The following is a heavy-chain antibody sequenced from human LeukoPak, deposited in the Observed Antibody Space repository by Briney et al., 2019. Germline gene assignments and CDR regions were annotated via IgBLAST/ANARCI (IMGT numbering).Heavy chain of an antibody. Sequence: SETLSLTCIVSGGSISSDYWSWIRHPPGKGLEWVGCIYCRGSTIYNPSLKRRLPISIHTSKHQFSLKLSSVTAADTAVYHCARQVRDSRGPWYYFESWGQGNLVTVSS. D-gene: IGHD3-22*01. V-gene: IGHV4-59*08. CDR3: ARQVRDSRGPWYYFES. J-gene: IGHJ4*02. CDR1: GGSISSDY. CDR2: IYCRGST.